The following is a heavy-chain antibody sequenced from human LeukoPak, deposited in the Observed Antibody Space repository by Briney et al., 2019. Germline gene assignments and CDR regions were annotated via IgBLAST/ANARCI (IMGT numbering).Heavy chain of an antibody. J-gene: IGHJ4*02. CDR3: ARRGSGYSQNYFDY. D-gene: IGHD3-22*01. Sequence: GGSLRLSCVASGFTFNNYAMHWVRQAPGKGLEYVSAISSNGGSTFYANSVKGRFTISRDNSKSTLYLQMGSLRAEDMAVYYCARRGSGYSQNYFDYWGQGTLVTVSS. V-gene: IGHV3-64*01. CDR2: ISSNGGST. CDR1: GFTFNNYA.